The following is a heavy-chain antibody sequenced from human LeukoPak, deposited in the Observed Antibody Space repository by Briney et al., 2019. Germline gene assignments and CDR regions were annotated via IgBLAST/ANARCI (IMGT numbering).Heavy chain of an antibody. J-gene: IGHJ4*02. V-gene: IGHV3-23*01. D-gene: IGHD5-18*01. Sequence: PGGTLRLSCAASGFTFSAFAMNWVRQAPGKGLEWVSSISGSGGSTYYADSVKGRFTISRDNSKNTLYLQMNSLRAEDTAVYYCARQGYSYASLGSSGRWGQGTLVTVSS. CDR3: ARQGYSYASLGSSGR. CDR1: GFTFSAFA. CDR2: ISGSGGST.